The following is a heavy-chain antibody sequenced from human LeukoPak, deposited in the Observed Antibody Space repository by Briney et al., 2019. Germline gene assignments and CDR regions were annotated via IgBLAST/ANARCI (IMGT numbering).Heavy chain of an antibody. CDR1: GFIFSTYG. Sequence: GGSLRLSCADSGFIFSTYGMSWVRQAPGKGLEWVSAISGSGGSTCYADSVKGRFTISRDNSKNTLFLQMNSLRAEDTAVYDCARGGSSSWSYFDYWGQGTLVTVSS. CDR3: ARGGSSSWSYFDY. J-gene: IGHJ4*02. V-gene: IGHV3-23*01. D-gene: IGHD6-13*01. CDR2: ISGSGGST.